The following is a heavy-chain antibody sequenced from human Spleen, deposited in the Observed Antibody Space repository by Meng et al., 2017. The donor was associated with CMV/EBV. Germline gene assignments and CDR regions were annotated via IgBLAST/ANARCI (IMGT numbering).Heavy chain of an antibody. V-gene: IGHV2-26*01. J-gene: IGHJ5*02. CDR2: IFSNDEK. D-gene: IGHD3-22*01. CDR1: GFSLSNARMG. CDR3: AHKPYYDSSGTPFDP. Sequence: SGPTLVKPTETLTLTCTVSGFSLSNARMGVSWIRQPPGKALEWLAHIFSNDEKSYSTSLKSRLTISKDTSKSQVVLTMTNMDPVDTATYYCAHKPYYDSSGTPFDPWGQGTLVTVSS.